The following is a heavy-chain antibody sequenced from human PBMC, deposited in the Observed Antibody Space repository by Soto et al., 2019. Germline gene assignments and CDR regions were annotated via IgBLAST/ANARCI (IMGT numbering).Heavy chain of an antibody. Sequence: EVPLLESGGGLVQPGGSLRLSCAATGFTFSNYAMSWVRQAPGKGLEWVSGISGGGGSSYYADSVKGRFTISRDNSKNTLHLQMNSLRAEDTAVYYCAHKFGVDCHSVFCYWGQGTLVIVSS. CDR3: AHKFGVDCHSVFCY. D-gene: IGHD2-21*02. CDR2: ISGGGGSS. J-gene: IGHJ4*02. CDR1: GFTFSNYA. V-gene: IGHV3-23*01.